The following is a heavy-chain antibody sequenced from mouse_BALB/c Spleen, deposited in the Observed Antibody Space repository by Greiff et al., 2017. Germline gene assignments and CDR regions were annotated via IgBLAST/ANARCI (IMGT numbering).Heavy chain of an antibody. CDR3: ARRNDGYFAY. CDR1: GFAFSSYA. J-gene: IGHJ3*01. V-gene: IGHV5-9-3*01. CDR2: ISSGGSYT. Sequence: EVKLVESGGGLVKPGGSLKLSCAASGFAFSSYAMSWVRQTPEKRLEWVATISSGGSYTYYPDSVKGRFTISRDNAKNTLYLQMSSLRSEDTAMYYCARRNDGYFAYWGQGTLVTVSA. D-gene: IGHD2-3*01.